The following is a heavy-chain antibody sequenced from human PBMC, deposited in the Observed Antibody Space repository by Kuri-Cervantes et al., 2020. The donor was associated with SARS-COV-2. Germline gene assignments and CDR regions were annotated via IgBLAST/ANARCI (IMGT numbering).Heavy chain of an antibody. CDR1: GYTFTNYG. D-gene: IGHD3-16*02. Sequence: ASVKVSCKASGYTFTNYGISWVRQAPGQGLEWMGWISGYNGNTNYAQKLQGRVTMTTDTSTSTADMELRSPRSDDTAVYYCARDHRMITFGGVIDHFDYWGQGTLVTVSS. CDR3: ARDHRMITFGGVIDHFDY. V-gene: IGHV1-18*01. J-gene: IGHJ4*02. CDR2: ISGYNGNT.